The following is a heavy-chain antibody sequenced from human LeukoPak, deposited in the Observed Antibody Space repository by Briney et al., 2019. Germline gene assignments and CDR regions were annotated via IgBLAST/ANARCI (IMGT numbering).Heavy chain of an antibody. CDR2: IFYTGNV. V-gene: IGHV4-59*08. CDR3: ARKTYCSGGRCYGENWFDP. CDR1: GGSISGYH. D-gene: IGHD2-15*01. Sequence: SETLCLTCTVTGGSISGYHWNWIRQSPGKGLEWIGNIFYTGNVDYNPSLQSRVTISVDTSKNEISLILSSVTAADTAVYYCARKTYCSGGRCYGENWFDPWGQGTLVTVSS. J-gene: IGHJ5*02.